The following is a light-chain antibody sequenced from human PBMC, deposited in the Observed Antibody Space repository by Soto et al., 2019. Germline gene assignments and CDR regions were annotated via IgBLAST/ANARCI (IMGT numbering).Light chain of an antibody. Sequence: MTLSPSTLSASVGGRVPFACRASESISRWLAWFQQKPGKAPKLLIYKASTLKSGVPSRFSGSGSGTEFTLTISGLQHDDYATYYCQQSYDSLSITCGQGRLLEV. CDR3: QQSYDSLSIT. V-gene: IGKV1-5*03. CDR2: KAS. J-gene: IGKJ5*01. CDR1: ESISRW.